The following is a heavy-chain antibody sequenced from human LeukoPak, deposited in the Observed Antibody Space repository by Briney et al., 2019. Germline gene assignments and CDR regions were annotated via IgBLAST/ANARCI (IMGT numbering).Heavy chain of an antibody. CDR3: ARSVLATVTPDY. D-gene: IGHD4-17*01. CDR1: GGSISSYY. Sequence: PSETLSLTCTVSGGSISSYYWSWIRPPPGKGLEWIGYIYYSGSTNYNPSLKSRVTISVDTSKNQFSLKLSSVTAADTAVYYCARSVLATVTPDYWGQGTLVTVSS. J-gene: IGHJ4*02. CDR2: IYYSGST. V-gene: IGHV4-59*01.